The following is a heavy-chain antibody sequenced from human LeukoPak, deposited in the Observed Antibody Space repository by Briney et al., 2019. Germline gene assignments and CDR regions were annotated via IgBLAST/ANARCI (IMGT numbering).Heavy chain of an antibody. V-gene: IGHV1-2*04. CDR3: ASSLDGYIPAAIDY. D-gene: IGHD5-24*01. CDR1: GYTFTDYY. CDR2: INPNSGST. Sequence: ASVKVSCKTSGYTFTDYYVHWVRQAPGQGLEWVGWINPNSGSTSYIQKFQGWVTLTRDTSITTVYMEFSRLRSDDTAVYYCASSLDGYIPAAIDYWGQGTLVTVSS. J-gene: IGHJ4*02.